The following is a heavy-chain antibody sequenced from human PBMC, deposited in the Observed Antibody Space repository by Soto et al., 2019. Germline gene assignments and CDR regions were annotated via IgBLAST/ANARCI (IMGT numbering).Heavy chain of an antibody. V-gene: IGHV4-59*08. D-gene: IGHD5-18*01. Sequence: QVQLQESGPGLVKPSETLSLTCTVSGGSISSYYWSWIRQPPGKGLEWIGYIYYSGSTNYNPSLKSRVTTAGDTSKNQFSLKLSSVTAADTAVYYCAIRYGSCFDYWGQGTLVTVSS. CDR1: GGSISSYY. J-gene: IGHJ4*02. CDR2: IYYSGST. CDR3: AIRYGSCFDY.